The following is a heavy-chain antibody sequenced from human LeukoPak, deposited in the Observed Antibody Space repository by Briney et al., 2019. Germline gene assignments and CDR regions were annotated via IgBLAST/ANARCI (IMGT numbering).Heavy chain of an antibody. D-gene: IGHD3-10*01. CDR1: GFTFDDYA. CDR3: AKDLMRDRWFGES. CDR2: ISYDGSNK. J-gene: IGHJ5*02. V-gene: IGHV3-30*18. Sequence: GGSLRLSCAASGFTFDDYAMSWVRQAPGKGLEWVAVISYDGSNKYYADSVKGRFTISRDNSKNTLYLQMNSLRTEDTAVYYCAKDLMRDRWFGESWGQGTLVTVSS.